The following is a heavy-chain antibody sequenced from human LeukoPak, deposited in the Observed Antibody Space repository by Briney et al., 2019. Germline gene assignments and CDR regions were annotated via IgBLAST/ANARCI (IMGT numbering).Heavy chain of an antibody. V-gene: IGHV1-2*02. CDR1: GYTFTGYY. J-gene: IGHJ5*02. CDR2: INPNSGGT. CDR3: ARGIVVVVAATLSIWFDP. D-gene: IGHD2-15*01. Sequence: ASVRVSCKASGYTFTGYYMHWVRQAPGQGLEWMGWINPNSGGTNYAQKFQGRVTMTRDTSISTAYMEQSRLRSDDTAVYYCARGIVVVVAATLSIWFDPWGQGTLVTVSS.